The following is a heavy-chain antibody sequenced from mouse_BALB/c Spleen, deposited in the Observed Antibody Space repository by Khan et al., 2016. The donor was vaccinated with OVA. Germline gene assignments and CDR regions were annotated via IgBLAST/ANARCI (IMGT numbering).Heavy chain of an antibody. V-gene: IGHV3-8*02. Sequence: EVQLQESGPSLVKPSQTLSLTCSVTGDSITSGYWNWIRKFPGNKLEYMGYISYSGSTYYNPSLKSRISITRDTSKNQYYLQLNSVTTEDTATYYCARYAGNYLYYFDYWGQGTTLTGSS. CDR2: ISYSGST. D-gene: IGHD2-1*01. CDR3: ARYAGNYLYYFDY. J-gene: IGHJ2*01. CDR1: GDSITSGY.